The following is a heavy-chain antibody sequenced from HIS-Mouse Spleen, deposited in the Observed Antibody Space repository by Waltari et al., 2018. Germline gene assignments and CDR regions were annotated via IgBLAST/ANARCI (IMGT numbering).Heavy chain of an antibody. CDR3: AREIPYSSSWYDWYFDL. CDR2: IYYSGST. V-gene: IGHV4-39*07. J-gene: IGHJ2*01. CDR1: GGSISSSSYY. D-gene: IGHD6-13*01. Sequence: QLQLQESGPGLVKPSETLSLTCTVSGGSISSSSYYWGWIRQHPGKGLEWIGSIYYSGSTYYNPPIKSRVTISVDTSKNQFSLKLSSVTAADTAVYYCAREIPYSSSWYDWYFDLWGRGTLVTVSS.